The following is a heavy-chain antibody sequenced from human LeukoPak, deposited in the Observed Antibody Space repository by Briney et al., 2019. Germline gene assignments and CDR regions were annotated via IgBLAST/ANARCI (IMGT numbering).Heavy chain of an antibody. J-gene: IGHJ2*01. CDR2: IYPGDSDT. D-gene: IGHD3-10*01. Sequence: GESLKISCKGSGYSFTSYWIGWVRQMPGKGLESMGIIYPGDSDTRYSPSFQGQVTISADKSINTAYLQWSSLKASDTAMYYCARWYSSGSYQDWYFDLWGRGTLVTVSS. CDR3: ARWYSSGSYQDWYFDL. CDR1: GYSFTSYW. V-gene: IGHV5-51*01.